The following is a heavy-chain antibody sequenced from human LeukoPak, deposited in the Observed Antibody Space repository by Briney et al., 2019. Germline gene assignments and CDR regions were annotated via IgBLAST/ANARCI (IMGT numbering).Heavy chain of an antibody. CDR2: INHSGST. CDR3: ARSGFFGSSWSWGVTWFYP. D-gene: IGHD6-13*01. J-gene: IGHJ5*02. Sequence: PSETLSLTCAVYGGSFSGYYWSWIRQPPGKGLEWIGEINHSGSTNYNPSLKSRVTISVDTSKNQFSLKLSSVTAADTAVYYCARSGFFGSSWSWGVTWFYPWGQGTLVTVAS. CDR1: GGSFSGYY. V-gene: IGHV4-34*01.